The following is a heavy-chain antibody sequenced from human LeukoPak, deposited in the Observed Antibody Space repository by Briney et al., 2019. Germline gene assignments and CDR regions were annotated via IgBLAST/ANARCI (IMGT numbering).Heavy chain of an antibody. CDR3: ARDTIMVRGVYDY. Sequence: GGSLRLSCAASGFTFSSYAMNWVRQAPGKGLEWVSSISSSSSYIYYADSVKGRFTISRDNAKNSLYLRMNSLRAEDTAVYYCARDTIMVRGVYDYWGQGTLVTVSS. D-gene: IGHD3-10*01. J-gene: IGHJ4*02. CDR1: GFTFSSYA. CDR2: ISSSSSYI. V-gene: IGHV3-21*01.